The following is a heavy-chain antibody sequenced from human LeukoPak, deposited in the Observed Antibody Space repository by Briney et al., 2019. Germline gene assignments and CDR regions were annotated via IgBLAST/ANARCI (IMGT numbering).Heavy chain of an antibody. Sequence: SETLSLTCSVSGASISSYYWSWIRQPPGKGLEWIGHIYYSGSTNYNPSLKSRVTISVDTSKNQFSLKLSSVTAADTAVYYCARAPLIYYYYMDVWGKGNTVNVSS. CDR1: GASISSYY. V-gene: IGHV4-59*08. CDR3: ARAPLIYYYYMDV. D-gene: IGHD2-8*01. J-gene: IGHJ6*03. CDR2: IYYSGST.